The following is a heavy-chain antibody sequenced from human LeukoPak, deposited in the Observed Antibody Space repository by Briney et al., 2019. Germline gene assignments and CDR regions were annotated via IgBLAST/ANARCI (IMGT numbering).Heavy chain of an antibody. CDR2: ISYDGSNK. J-gene: IGHJ4*02. Sequence: GGSLRLSCAASVCTFGSYCMHWVRKAPCKGLEWVAVISYDGSNKYYADSVKGRFTISRDNSKNTLYLQMNSLRAEDTAVYYCAKERYGDYPDYWGQGTLVTVSS. V-gene: IGHV3-30*18. CDR3: AKERYGDYPDY. D-gene: IGHD4-17*01. CDR1: VCTFGSYC.